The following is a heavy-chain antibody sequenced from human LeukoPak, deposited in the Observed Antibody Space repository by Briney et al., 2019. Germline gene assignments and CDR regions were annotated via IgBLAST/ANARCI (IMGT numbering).Heavy chain of an antibody. CDR3: ARLAYDSSGYYYAGFDY. CDR1: GYDFIGYF. J-gene: IGHJ4*02. CDR2: INPHNGGT. D-gene: IGHD3-22*01. V-gene: IGHV1-2*02. Sequence: ASVKVSCKTSGYDFIGYFIHWVRQAPGQGLEWMGWINPHNGGTEYVQKFQGRVTMTGDMSIRTAYMDLSSLRSDDTAVYYCARLAYDSSGYYYAGFDYWGQGTLVTVSS.